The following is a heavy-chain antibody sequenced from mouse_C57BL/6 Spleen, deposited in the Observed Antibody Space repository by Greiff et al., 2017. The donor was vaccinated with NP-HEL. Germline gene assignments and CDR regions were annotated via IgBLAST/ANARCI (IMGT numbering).Heavy chain of an antibody. Sequence: VKLQESGAELARPGASVKLSCKASGYTFTSYGISWVKQRTGQGLEWIGEIYPRSGNTYYNEKFKGKATLTADKSSSTAYMELRSLTSEDSAVYFCARGWDTGAMDYWGQGTSVTVSS. CDR1: GYTFTSYG. V-gene: IGHV1-81*01. D-gene: IGHD2-3*01. CDR3: ARGWDTGAMDY. J-gene: IGHJ4*01. CDR2: IYPRSGNT.